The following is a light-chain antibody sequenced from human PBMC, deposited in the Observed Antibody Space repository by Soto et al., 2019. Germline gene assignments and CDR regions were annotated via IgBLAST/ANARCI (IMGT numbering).Light chain of an antibody. V-gene: IGLV1-40*01. CDR1: SSNIGAGYD. CDR2: GNN. J-gene: IGLJ1*01. CDR3: QSYDSSLSGYV. Sequence: QSVLTQPPSVSGAPGQRVTTSCTGSSSNIGAGYDVHWYQQLPGTAPKLLIYGNNNRPSGIPDRISGSKSGTSASLAITGLQAEDEADYYCQSYDSSLSGYVFGTGTKATVL.